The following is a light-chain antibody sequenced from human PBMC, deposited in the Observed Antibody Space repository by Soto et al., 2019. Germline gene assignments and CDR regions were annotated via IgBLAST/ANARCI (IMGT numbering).Light chain of an antibody. CDR3: QQYENWPWT. Sequence: EIVLTQSPATLSLSPGERATLSCRASQSVSSYLAWYQQKPGQAPRLLIYAASTRATGVPARFSGSGSGTEFTLTISSLQSEDVAAYYCQQYENWPWTFGQGTKVDIK. CDR1: QSVSSY. J-gene: IGKJ1*01. CDR2: AAS. V-gene: IGKV3-15*01.